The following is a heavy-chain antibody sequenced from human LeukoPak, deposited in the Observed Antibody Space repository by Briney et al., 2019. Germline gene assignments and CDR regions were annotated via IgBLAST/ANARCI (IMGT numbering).Heavy chain of an antibody. CDR3: AKDGGILEWLPYYMDV. D-gene: IGHD3-3*01. Sequence: PGGSLRLSCAASGFTVSSNYMSWVRQAPGKGLEWVSVIYSGGSTYYADSVKGRFTISRDNSKNTLYLQMNSLRAEDTAVYYCAKDGGILEWLPYYMDVWGKGTTVTVSS. CDR2: IYSGGST. V-gene: IGHV3-53*01. J-gene: IGHJ6*03. CDR1: GFTVSSNY.